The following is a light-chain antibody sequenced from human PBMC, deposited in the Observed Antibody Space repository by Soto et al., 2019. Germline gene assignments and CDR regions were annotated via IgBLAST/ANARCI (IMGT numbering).Light chain of an antibody. CDR3: QQYNNWPSIT. CDR2: GAS. CDR1: QSVSSN. J-gene: IGKJ5*01. V-gene: IGKV3-15*01. Sequence: EIVMTQSPATLSVSPGERATLSCRASQSVSSNLAWYQQKPGQAPRLIIYGASTRATGIPARFSGSGSGTDFTLTISSLQSEDFAVYYCQQYNNWPSITFGQGTRLEIK.